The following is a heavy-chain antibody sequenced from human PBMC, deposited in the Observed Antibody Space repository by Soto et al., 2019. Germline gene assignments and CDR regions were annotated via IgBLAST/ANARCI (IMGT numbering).Heavy chain of an antibody. J-gene: IGHJ4*02. V-gene: IGHV3-30-3*01. CDR2: ISYDGSNK. Sequence: QVQLVESGGGVVQPGRSLRLSCAASGFTFNSYSMHWVRQAPGKGLEWVALISYDGSNKYYADSVKGRFTISRDNSKNTLYLQMTSLRAEDTALYYCAKDQGYSYGHSFDYWGQGTLVTVSS. D-gene: IGHD5-18*01. CDR1: GFTFNSYS. CDR3: AKDQGYSYGHSFDY.